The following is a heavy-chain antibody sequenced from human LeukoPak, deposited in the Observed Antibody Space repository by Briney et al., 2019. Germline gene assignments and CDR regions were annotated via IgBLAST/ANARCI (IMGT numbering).Heavy chain of an antibody. J-gene: IGHJ4*02. CDR2: ISGSGGST. Sequence: GRSLRLSCMGTGFSFSSDALGWVRQAPGKGLEWVSGISGSGGSTYYADSVKGRFTISRDNSKNTLYLQMNSLRVEDTAVYYCAKDRGRTWVQVANWGQGTLVTVSS. V-gene: IGHV3-23*01. CDR1: GFSFSSDA. CDR3: AKDRGRTWVQVAN. D-gene: IGHD2-15*01.